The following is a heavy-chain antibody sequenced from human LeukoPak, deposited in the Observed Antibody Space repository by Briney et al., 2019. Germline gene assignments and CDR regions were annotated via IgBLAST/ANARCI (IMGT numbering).Heavy chain of an antibody. J-gene: IGHJ4*02. CDR3: ARDYCSGGSCYSGYFDY. V-gene: IGHV1-3*01. Sequence: GASVKVSCKASGYTFTSYAMHWVRQAPGQRLEWMGWINAGNGNTKYSQKFLGRVTITRDTSASTAYMELSSLRSEDTAVYYCARDYCSGGSCYSGYFDYWGQGTLVTVSS. CDR2: INAGNGNT. D-gene: IGHD2-15*01. CDR1: GYTFTSYA.